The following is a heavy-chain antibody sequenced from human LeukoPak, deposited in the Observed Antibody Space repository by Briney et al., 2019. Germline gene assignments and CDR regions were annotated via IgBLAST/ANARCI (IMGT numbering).Heavy chain of an antibody. CDR2: ISGSGGST. J-gene: IGHJ4*02. Sequence: GGSLRLSCAASGFTFSSYAMSWVRQAPGKGLEWVSAISGSGGSTYYADSVKGRFTISRDNSKNTPYLQMNSLRAEDTAVYYCAKDGRRTYYDFWSGFTDYWGQGTLVTVSS. CDR1: GFTFSSYA. D-gene: IGHD3-3*01. CDR3: AKDGRRTYYDFWSGFTDY. V-gene: IGHV3-23*01.